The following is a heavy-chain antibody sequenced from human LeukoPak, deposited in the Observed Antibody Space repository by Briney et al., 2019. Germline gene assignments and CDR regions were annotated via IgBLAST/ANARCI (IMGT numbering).Heavy chain of an antibody. Sequence: SETLSLTCTVSGGSVSSGSSYWSWIRQPPGKGLEWIGYMYYSGNTSYNPSLKSRVTISVDTSKNQFSLKLNSVTAADTAVYYCARDLIYLTNYYYYGMDVWGQGTTVTVSS. D-gene: IGHD4/OR15-4a*01. CDR3: ARDLIYLTNYYYYGMDV. CDR1: GGSVSSGSSY. J-gene: IGHJ6*02. CDR2: MYYSGNT. V-gene: IGHV4-61*01.